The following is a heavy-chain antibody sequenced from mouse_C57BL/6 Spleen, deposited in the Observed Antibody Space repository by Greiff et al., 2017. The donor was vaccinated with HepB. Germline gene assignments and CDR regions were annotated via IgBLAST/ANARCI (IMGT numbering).Heavy chain of an antibody. CDR3: AREYDQYYFDY. Sequence: QVQLQQSGPELVKPGASVKISCKASGYAFSSSWMNWVKQRPGKGLEWIGRIYPGDGDTNYNGKFKGKATLTADKSSSTAYMQLSSLTSEDSAVYFCAREYDQYYFDYWGQGTTLTVSS. CDR2: IYPGDGDT. J-gene: IGHJ2*01. V-gene: IGHV1-82*01. D-gene: IGHD2-3*01. CDR1: GYAFSSSW.